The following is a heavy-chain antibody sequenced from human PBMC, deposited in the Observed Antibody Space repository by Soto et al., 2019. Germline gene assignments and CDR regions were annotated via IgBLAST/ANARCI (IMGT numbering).Heavy chain of an antibody. J-gene: IGHJ6*02. CDR3: ARDGKSRAAPVYDYYGMYX. D-gene: IGHD6-6*01. Sequence: HPWGCLRLSCAASGFTFSSYAMHWVRQAPGKGLEWVSVISYDGSNKYYAYSVKVRFTISRDNSKNTLYLQMNSLIAEDTAVYYCARDGKSRAAPVYDYYGMYXRGQATRVTVS. CDR2: ISYDGSNK. CDR1: GFTFSSYA. V-gene: IGHV3-30-3*01.